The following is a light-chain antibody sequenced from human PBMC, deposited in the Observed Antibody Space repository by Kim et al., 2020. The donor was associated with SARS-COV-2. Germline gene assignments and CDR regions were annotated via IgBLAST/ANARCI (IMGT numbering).Light chain of an antibody. CDR1: SGDVGSYDL. V-gene: IGLV2-23*01. Sequence: QSALTQPASVSGSPGQSITISCTGTSGDVGSYDLVSWYQQHPGKAPKLMIYEATIRPSGISNRFSGSKSGNTASLTISGLQAEDEADYYCCSYAGSTTNYVFGTGTKVTVL. CDR3: CSYAGSTTNYV. J-gene: IGLJ1*01. CDR2: EAT.